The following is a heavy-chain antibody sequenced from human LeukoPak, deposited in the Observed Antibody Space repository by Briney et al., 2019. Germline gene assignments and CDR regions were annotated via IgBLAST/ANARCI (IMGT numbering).Heavy chain of an antibody. Sequence: SETLSLTCTVSGGSITNYYWSWIRQPPGKGLEWIGFIYYTGRTHYNPSLESRVTISLHTSNQFSLKLSSMTAADTAVYYCAREGRGLRFRTGGGFDIWGQGTMVTASS. CDR2: IYYTGRT. V-gene: IGHV4-59*01. CDR1: GGSITNYY. J-gene: IGHJ3*02. CDR3: AREGRGLRFRTGGGFDI. D-gene: IGHD3-3*01.